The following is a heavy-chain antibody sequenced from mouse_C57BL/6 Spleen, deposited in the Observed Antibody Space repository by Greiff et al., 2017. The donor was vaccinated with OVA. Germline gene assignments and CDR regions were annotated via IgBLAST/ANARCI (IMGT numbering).Heavy chain of an antibody. D-gene: IGHD2-1*01. CDR3: ASDGNYSGGFAY. CDR1: GFSLTSYG. Sequence: VKLMESGPGLVAPSQSLSITCTVSGFSLTSYGVDWVRQSPGKGLEWLGVIWGVGSTNYNSALKSRLSISKDNSKSQVFLKMTSLQTDDTAMYYCASDGNYSGGFAYWGQGTLVTVSA. J-gene: IGHJ3*01. V-gene: IGHV2-6*01. CDR2: IWGVGST.